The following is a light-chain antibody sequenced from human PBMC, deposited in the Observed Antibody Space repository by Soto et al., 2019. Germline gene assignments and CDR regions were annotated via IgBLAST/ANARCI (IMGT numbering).Light chain of an antibody. CDR1: QNIATY. V-gene: IGKV1-39*01. Sequence: DIQMTQSPSSLSVSIGDSVTISCRASQNIATYLNWYQQKPGEAPKLLIYAASSLQSGVPSRFSGTGSGTEFTLTITSLRPDDFATYYCQQSYSTPRTFGQGTRLEIK. CDR2: AAS. J-gene: IGKJ5*01. CDR3: QQSYSTPRT.